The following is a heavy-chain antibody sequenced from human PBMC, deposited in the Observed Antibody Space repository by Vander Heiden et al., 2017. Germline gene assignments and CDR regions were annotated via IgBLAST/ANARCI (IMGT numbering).Heavy chain of an antibody. V-gene: IGHV3-33*01. J-gene: IGHJ4*02. D-gene: IGHD1-26*01. CDR1: GLPFSPYG. Sequence: QVQLVESGGGVVQTGGSLRLSCAASGLPFSPYGMHWVRQAPGKGLEWVAGIGHDGSFKAYADSVKGRFTISRDNSKNTLYLQMTSLRAEDTAVYYCARDLGAGRYFDYWGQGSLVTVSS. CDR2: IGHDGSFK. CDR3: ARDLGAGRYFDY.